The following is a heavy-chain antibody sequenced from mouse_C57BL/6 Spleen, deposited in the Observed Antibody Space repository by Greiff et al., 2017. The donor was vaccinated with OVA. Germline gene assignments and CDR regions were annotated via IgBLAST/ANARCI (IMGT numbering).Heavy chain of an antibody. CDR1: GYTFTSYD. V-gene: IGHV1-85*01. Sequence: VQLQQSGPELVKPGASVKLSCKASGYTFTSYDINWVKQRPGQGLEWIGWIYPRDGSTKYNEKFKGKATVTVDTASSTAYMELHSLTAEDAAVYFCAREEDGAWFAYWGQGTLVTVSA. CDR3: AREEDGAWFAY. CDR2: IYPRDGST. J-gene: IGHJ3*01.